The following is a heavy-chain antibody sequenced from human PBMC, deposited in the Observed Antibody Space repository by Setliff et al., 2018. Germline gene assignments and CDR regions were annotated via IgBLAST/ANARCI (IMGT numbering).Heavy chain of an antibody. Sequence: GGSLRLSCAASGLTFNSYAMSWVRQAPGKGLEWVSTVSVSGDNTYYTDSVKGRFTTSRDNSKNTLSLQMSSLRTEDTAIYFCAGQGPIFGSGLIPGFDQWGQGTMVT. D-gene: IGHD3-3*01. J-gene: IGHJ4*02. CDR1: GLTFNSYA. CDR3: AGQGPIFGSGLIPGFDQ. V-gene: IGHV3-23*01. CDR2: VSVSGDNT.